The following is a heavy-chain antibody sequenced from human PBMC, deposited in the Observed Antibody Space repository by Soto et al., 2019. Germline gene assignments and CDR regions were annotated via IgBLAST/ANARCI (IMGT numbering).Heavy chain of an antibody. D-gene: IGHD2-21*01. J-gene: IGHJ4*02. CDR3: ARHGNGGNSDFDY. CDR1: GGSLSSYY. CDR2: IYIYDSGST. V-gene: IGHV4-59*08. Sequence: SETLSLTWTVSGGSLSSYYWRWIRQPPGKGLEWIGYIYIYDSGSTNYNPTLKSRVTISVDMSENQFSLKLSSVTAADTAVYYCARHGNGGNSDFDYWGQGTLVTVSS.